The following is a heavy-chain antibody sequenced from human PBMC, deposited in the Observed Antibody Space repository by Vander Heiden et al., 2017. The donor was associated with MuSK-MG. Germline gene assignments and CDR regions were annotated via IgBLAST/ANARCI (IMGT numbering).Heavy chain of an antibody. CDR3: ARGNYFSDTLSATLDD. CDR2: VYLDGTKT. D-gene: IGHD1-7*01. J-gene: IGHJ4*02. V-gene: IGHV3-30*04. Sequence: VQSGGGVVEPGKSLRLSCSGSGFTFDVYALHWVRQARGRGLEWISAVYLDGTKTYYADSVRGRFTVSRDNANNTLHLQMADLRPDDTGVYFCARGNYFSDTLSATLDDWGLGALVSVSS. CDR1: GFTFDVYA.